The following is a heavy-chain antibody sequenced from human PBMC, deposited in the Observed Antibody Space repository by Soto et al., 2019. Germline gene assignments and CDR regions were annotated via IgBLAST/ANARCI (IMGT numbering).Heavy chain of an antibody. V-gene: IGHV4-30-4*01. J-gene: IGHJ4*02. Sequence: QVQLQESGPGLVKPSQTLSLTCTVSGGSISSGDYYWSWIRQPPGKGLEWIGYIYYSGSNYSNPSLKILVTISVDTSKNQISMMLSSVTAADTAVYYFVSTLYFFWSPQPILFDYCGQGTLVTVSS. CDR3: VSTLYFFWSPQPILFDY. D-gene: IGHD3-9*01. CDR1: GGSISSGDYY. CDR2: IYYSGSN.